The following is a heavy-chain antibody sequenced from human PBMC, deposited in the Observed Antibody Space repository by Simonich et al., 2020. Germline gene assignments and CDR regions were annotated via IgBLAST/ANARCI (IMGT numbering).Heavy chain of an antibody. Sequence: EVQLVESGGGLVQPGGSMRLSCAASGFTFSSYWMSWVRQAPWKVMGWAANIKRDGNEDYYVDSLKGRFTISRDNAKNSLYLQMNSLSTEDTAVYYCAREGIAARDAFDIWGQGTMVTVSS. CDR2: IKRDGNED. CDR1: GFTFSSYW. D-gene: IGHD6-6*01. V-gene: IGHV3-7*01. CDR3: AREGIAARDAFDI. J-gene: IGHJ3*02.